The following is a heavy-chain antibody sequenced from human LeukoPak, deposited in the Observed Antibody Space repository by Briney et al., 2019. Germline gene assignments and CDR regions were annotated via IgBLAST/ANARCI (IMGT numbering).Heavy chain of an antibody. D-gene: IGHD5-24*01. Sequence: GGSLRLSCSASGFTFSNYPMHWVRQAPGKGLEYVSGISGNGGNTYYANSVKGRFTISRDNSKHTLYLQMGSLRAEDMAVYYCARGKRWLEHYWYFDLWGRGTLVTVPS. CDR1: GFTFSNYP. J-gene: IGHJ2*01. CDR2: ISGNGGNT. CDR3: ARGKRWLEHYWYFDL. V-gene: IGHV3-64*01.